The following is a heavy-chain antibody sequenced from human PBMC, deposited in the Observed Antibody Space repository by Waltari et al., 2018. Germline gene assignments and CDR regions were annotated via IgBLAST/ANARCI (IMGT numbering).Heavy chain of an antibody. V-gene: IGHV4-38-2*01. Sequence: QVQLQESGPGLVKPSETLSLTCAVSGYSISSGYYWGWIRQPPGKGLEWIGSIYHSGSTYYNPSLKSRVTISVDTSKNQFSLKLSSVTAADTAVYYCARHLRDGKAFDYWGQGTLVTVSS. J-gene: IGHJ4*02. CDR2: IYHSGST. CDR1: GYSISSGYY. CDR3: ARHLRDGKAFDY. D-gene: IGHD3-3*02.